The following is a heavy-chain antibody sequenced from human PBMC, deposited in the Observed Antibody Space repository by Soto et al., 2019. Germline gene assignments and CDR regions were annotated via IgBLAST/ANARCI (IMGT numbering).Heavy chain of an antibody. CDR2: ISNEGSST. CDR3: ARDTYYYDSSDHFSADAFDI. D-gene: IGHD3-22*01. Sequence: EVQLVESGGGLVQPGGSLRLSCAASGFTSSSYWIHWVSQAPGKGLGWVSRISNEGSSTNYADSVKGRFTISRDNAKNTVYLQMNSLRAEDTAVYYCARDTYYYDSSDHFSADAFDIWGQGTMVTVS. V-gene: IGHV3-74*01. CDR1: GFTSSSYW. J-gene: IGHJ3*02.